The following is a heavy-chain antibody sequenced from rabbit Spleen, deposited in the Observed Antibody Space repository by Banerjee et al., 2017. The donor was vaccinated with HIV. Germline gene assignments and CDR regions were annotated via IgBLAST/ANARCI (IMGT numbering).Heavy chain of an antibody. CDR3: ARVDYVGDYYDI. CDR1: GFDFSSYG. V-gene: IGHV1S47*01. D-gene: IGHD2-1*01. Sequence: EQLEESGGGLVTPGGTLTLTCTASGFDFSSYGVSWVRQAPGKGLEWIGYIDPVFGSTYYASWVNGRFTFSSHNAQNTLYLQLTSLTAADTATYFCARVDYVGDYYDIWGPGTLVTVS. J-gene: IGHJ2*01. CDR2: IDPVFGST.